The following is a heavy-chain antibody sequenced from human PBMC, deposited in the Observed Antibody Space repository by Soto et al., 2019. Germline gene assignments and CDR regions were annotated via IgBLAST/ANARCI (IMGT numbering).Heavy chain of an antibody. V-gene: IGHV4-30-4*01. J-gene: IGHJ6*02. Sequence: QVQLQESGPGLVKPSQTLSLTCTVSGGSISSGDYYWSWIRQPPGKGLEWIGYIYYSGSTYYNPSLKSRVTISVDTSKNQFSLKLSSVTAADTAVYYCARERWGTYYYYYGMDVWGQGTTVTVSS. CDR3: ARERWGTYYYYYGMDV. D-gene: IGHD7-27*01. CDR1: GGSISSGDYY. CDR2: IYYSGST.